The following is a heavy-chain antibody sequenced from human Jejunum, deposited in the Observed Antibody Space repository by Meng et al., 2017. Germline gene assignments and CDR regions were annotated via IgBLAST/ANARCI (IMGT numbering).Heavy chain of an antibody. V-gene: IGHV2-5*02. J-gene: IGHJ5*02. D-gene: IGHD6-13*01. CDR1: GFSLTTSGVG. CDR3: AHRLAYSSNYNVGWFDP. CDR2: IYWDDDK. Sequence: QITLKVFGPPLVQPTETLTLNCTFSGFSLTTSGVGVGWIRQPPGKALECLALIYWDDDKRYNPSLKNRLTITKDTSKNQVVLTMTNVDPVDTATYYCAHRLAYSSNYNVGWFDPWGQGTLVTVSS.